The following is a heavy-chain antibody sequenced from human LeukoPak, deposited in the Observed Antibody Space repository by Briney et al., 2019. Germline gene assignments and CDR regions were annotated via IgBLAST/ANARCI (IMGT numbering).Heavy chain of an antibody. CDR2: IYSGGTI. J-gene: IGHJ3*01. D-gene: IGHD3-22*01. CDR1: GFSVRTNY. CDR3: VRAVHHLFYSDSSGYYGDAFDV. V-gene: IGHV3-53*01. Sequence: PGGSLRLSCAASGFSVRTNYMSWVRQALGKGLEWDSVIYSGGTIRYEDSVKGRFTISRDNSRDTLHLQMNSLRVDDTAVYYCVRAVHHLFYSDSSGYYGDAFDVWGQGTVVTVSS.